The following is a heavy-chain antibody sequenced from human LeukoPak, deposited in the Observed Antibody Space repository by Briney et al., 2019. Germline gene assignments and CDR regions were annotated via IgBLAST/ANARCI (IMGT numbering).Heavy chain of an antibody. D-gene: IGHD2-15*01. Sequence: PGGSLRLSCAASGFTVSSNYMSWVRQAPGKGLEWVSVIYSGGSTYYADSVKGRFTISRDNSKNTLYLQMNSLRAEDTAVYYCAKDLARDCSGGSCYVGYWGQGTLVTVSS. CDR1: GFTVSSNY. V-gene: IGHV3-53*05. J-gene: IGHJ4*02. CDR3: AKDLARDCSGGSCYVGY. CDR2: IYSGGST.